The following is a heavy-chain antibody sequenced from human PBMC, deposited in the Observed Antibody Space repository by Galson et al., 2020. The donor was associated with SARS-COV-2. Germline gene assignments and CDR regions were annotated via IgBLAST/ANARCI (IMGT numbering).Heavy chain of an antibody. CDR3: ARDAFRVQRDVVLLVASEGESALDM. Sequence: ASVKVSCKASGYTFARYYVHWVRQAPGQGLEWMGLINPSDGSTNYAQRFKGRLTMTRDTSTTTVYMELSSLRSDDTAVYYCARDAFRVQRDVVLLVASEGESALDMWGQGTAVTVS. V-gene: IGHV1-46*01. CDR1: GYTFARYY. CDR2: INPSDGST. D-gene: IGHD2-8*01. J-gene: IGHJ3*02.